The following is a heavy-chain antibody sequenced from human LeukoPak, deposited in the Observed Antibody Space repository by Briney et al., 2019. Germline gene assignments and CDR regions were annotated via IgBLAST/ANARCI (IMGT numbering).Heavy chain of an antibody. CDR2: IYYSGST. CDR3: ARHGSYYYDSSGYPTLFDY. D-gene: IGHD3-22*01. CDR1: GGSISSSSYY. J-gene: IGHJ4*02. Sequence: PSETLSLTCTVSGGSISSSSYYRGWIRQPPGKGLEWIGSIYYSGSTYYNPSLKGRVTISVDTSKNQFSLKLSSVTAADTAVYYCARHGSYYYDSSGYPTLFDYWGQGTLVTVSS. V-gene: IGHV4-39*01.